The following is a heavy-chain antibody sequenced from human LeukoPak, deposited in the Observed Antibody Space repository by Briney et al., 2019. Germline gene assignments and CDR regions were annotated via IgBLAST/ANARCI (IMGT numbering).Heavy chain of an antibody. CDR3: ARDGGWGWFDP. Sequence: SETLSLTCTISGGSISSHYWSWIRQSAGKGLEWIGRMFISGRTNYNPSLQSRVTMSLDKSKNQFSLNLNSVTAADTAVYFCARDGGWGWFDPWGQGTPVTVSS. D-gene: IGHD6-19*01. CDR1: GGSISSHY. CDR2: MFISGRT. V-gene: IGHV4-4*07. J-gene: IGHJ5*02.